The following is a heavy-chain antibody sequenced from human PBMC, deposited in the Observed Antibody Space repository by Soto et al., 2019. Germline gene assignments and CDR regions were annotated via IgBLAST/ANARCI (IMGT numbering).Heavy chain of an antibody. D-gene: IGHD4-4*01. CDR1: GFSLSTSQVG. V-gene: IGHV2-5*01. CDR3: AHLTTRGYYFDY. CDR2: VYWNDAK. J-gene: IGHJ4*02. Sequence: SGPTLVNPTQTLTLTCTFSGFSLSTSQVGMGWIRQPPGKALGWLAHVYWNDAKYYSLSLKTRLTITKDTSKNQVVLTMTNMDPGDTATYFCAHLTTRGYYFDYWGQGALVTVSS.